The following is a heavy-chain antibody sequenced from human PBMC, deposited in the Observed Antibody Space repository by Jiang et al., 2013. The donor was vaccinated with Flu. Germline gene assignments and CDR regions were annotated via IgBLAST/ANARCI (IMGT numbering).Heavy chain of an antibody. CDR2: INPNSGGT. CDR3: ARAPYDSSGYRGDDDAFDI. Sequence: GAEVKKPGASVKVSCKASGYAFSTFDVIWVRQAPGQGLEWMGWINPNSGGTNYAQKFQGWVTMTRDTSISTAYMELSRLRSDDTAVYYCARAPYDSSGYRGDDDAFDIWGQGTMVTVSS. D-gene: IGHD3-22*01. CDR1: GYAFSTFD. V-gene: IGHV1-2*04. J-gene: IGHJ3*02.